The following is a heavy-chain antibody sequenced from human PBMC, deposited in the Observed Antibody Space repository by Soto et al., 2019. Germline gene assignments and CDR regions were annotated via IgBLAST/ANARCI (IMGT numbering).Heavy chain of an antibody. CDR2: ISHDGSNT. J-gene: IGHJ4*02. D-gene: IGHD2-2*01. V-gene: IGHV3-30*18. Sequence: QVPVLESGGVVVQPGRSLRLSCAASGFTFRTYAMHWVREAPGKGLEWVAVISHDGSNTDYGDSVKGRFTISRDNSKSTLSLQMNRLRPEDTGVYYCAKDAGSTKDVFASWGQGTLVSVSS. CDR1: GFTFRTYA. CDR3: AKDAGSTKDVFAS.